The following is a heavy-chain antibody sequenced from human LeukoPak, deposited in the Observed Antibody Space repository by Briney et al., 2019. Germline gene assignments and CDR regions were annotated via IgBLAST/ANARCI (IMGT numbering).Heavy chain of an antibody. CDR3: ARDERLLSFLK. V-gene: IGHV3-23*01. D-gene: IGHD3-3*01. CDR1: GFTFRNYG. CDR2: ITGSGGST. Sequence: GGSLRLSCAASGFTFRNYGLSWVGQAPGKGLEWVSGITGSGGSTYYADSVKGRFTISRDNSKNTLYLQMNSLRAEDTAIYYCARDERLLSFLKWGQGTLVTVSS. J-gene: IGHJ4*02.